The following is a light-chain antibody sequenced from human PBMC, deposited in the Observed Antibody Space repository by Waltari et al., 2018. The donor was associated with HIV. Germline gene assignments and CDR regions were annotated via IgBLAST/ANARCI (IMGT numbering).Light chain of an antibody. CDR2: GNS. CDR3: QSHDSSLSGYV. J-gene: IGLJ1*01. Sequence: QSVLTQPPSVSGAPGQRVTISCPGSSSNIGAVSPVPWYQQLPGTAPKLLIYGNSNRPSGVPDRFSGSKSGTSASLAITGLQAEDEADYHCQSHDSSLSGYVFGTGTKVTVL. CDR1: SSNIGAVSP. V-gene: IGLV1-40*01.